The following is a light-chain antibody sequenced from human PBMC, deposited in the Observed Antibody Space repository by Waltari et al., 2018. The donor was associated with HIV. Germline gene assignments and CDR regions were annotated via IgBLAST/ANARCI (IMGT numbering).Light chain of an antibody. CDR3: ASYTANDTVL. V-gene: IGLV2-14*01. J-gene: IGLJ3*02. CDR2: KVD. Sequence: SGLTQPAAVSGFPGQSITISCTGADSDFGFYNFVSWYPQYPGKVPKVILSKVDSRASGVSDRFSGSKSGNTASLRISGLRTEDEGVYFCASYTANDTVLFAGGTTVTVL. CDR1: DSDFGFYNF.